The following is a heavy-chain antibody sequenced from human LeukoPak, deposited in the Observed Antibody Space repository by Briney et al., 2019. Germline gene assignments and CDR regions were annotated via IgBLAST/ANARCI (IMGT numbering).Heavy chain of an antibody. D-gene: IGHD3-16*01. CDR2: INHSGST. Sequence: PSETLSLTCAVYGGSFSGYYWSWIRQPPGKGLEWIGEINHSGSTNYNPSLESRVTISVDTSKNQFSLKLSSVTAADTAVYYCARGPRRGRYFDYWGQGTLVTVSS. J-gene: IGHJ4*02. CDR3: ARGPRRGRYFDY. V-gene: IGHV4-34*01. CDR1: GGSFSGYY.